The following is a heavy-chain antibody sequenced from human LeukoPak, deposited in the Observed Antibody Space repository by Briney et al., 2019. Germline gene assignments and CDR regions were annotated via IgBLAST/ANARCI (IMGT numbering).Heavy chain of an antibody. Sequence: GGSLRLSCAASGFTFSDYYMSWIRQAPGKGLEWVSYISSSGSTIYYADSVKGRFTISRDNAKNSLYLQMNSLRAEDTAVYYCARDYGSGSYYNPLDYWGQGTLVTVSS. J-gene: IGHJ4*02. CDR1: GFTFSDYY. CDR3: ARDYGSGSYYNPLDY. D-gene: IGHD3-10*01. CDR2: ISSSGSTI. V-gene: IGHV3-11*01.